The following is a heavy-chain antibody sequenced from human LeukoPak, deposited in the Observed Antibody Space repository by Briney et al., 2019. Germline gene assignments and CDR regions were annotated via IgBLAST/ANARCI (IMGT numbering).Heavy chain of an antibody. Sequence: GGSLRLSCAASGFTFRRYSRNWVREAPGGGLEWLSHVSSIGSTTDYADPVKGRFTVSRDNARTSLYLQMNSLRDEDTALYYCARDLDYGFGYWGQGILVTVSS. CDR2: VSSIGSTT. J-gene: IGHJ4*02. V-gene: IGHV3-48*02. D-gene: IGHD4-17*01. CDR3: ARDLDYGFGY. CDR1: GFTFRRYS.